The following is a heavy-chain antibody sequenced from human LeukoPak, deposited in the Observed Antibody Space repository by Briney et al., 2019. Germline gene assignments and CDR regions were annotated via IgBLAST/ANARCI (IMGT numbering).Heavy chain of an antibody. V-gene: IGHV3-21*01. D-gene: IGHD4-17*01. Sequence: GGSLRLSCAASGFTFSSYSMNWVRQAPGKGLEWVSSISSSSSYIYYADSVKGRFTISRDNSKNTLYLQMNSLRAEDTAVYYCAKDVTTGIDYWGQGTLVTVSS. CDR2: ISSSSSYI. CDR3: AKDVTTGIDY. J-gene: IGHJ4*02. CDR1: GFTFSSYS.